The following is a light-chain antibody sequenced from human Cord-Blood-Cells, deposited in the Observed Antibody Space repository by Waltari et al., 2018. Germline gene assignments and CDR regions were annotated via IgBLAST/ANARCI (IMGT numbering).Light chain of an antibody. CDR3: QNYYSTPWK. Sequence: DIVMTQSPDSLAVSLGERVTINCKSSQSVLYSSNNKNYLAWYQQKPGQPPKLLIYWASTQKSDVPARFRASGSETDFTLTISSLQAEDFSVYCCQNYYSTPWKFGQGTKVEIK. J-gene: IGKJ1*01. CDR2: WAS. V-gene: IGKV4-1*01. CDR1: QSVLYSSNNKNY.